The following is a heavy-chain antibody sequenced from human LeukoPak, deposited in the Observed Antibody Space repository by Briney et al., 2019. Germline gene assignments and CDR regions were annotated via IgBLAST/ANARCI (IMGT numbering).Heavy chain of an antibody. Sequence: GGSLRLSCAASGFSFSNYGMNWVRQAPGKGLEWVSGITGNGATTYYADSVKGRFTISRDNAKNSLYLQMNSLRAEDTAVYYCARGYYDSSGYYGVFGYWGQGTLVTVSS. J-gene: IGHJ4*02. CDR3: ARGYYDSSGYYGVFGY. V-gene: IGHV3-23*01. CDR1: GFSFSNYG. D-gene: IGHD3-22*01. CDR2: ITGNGATT.